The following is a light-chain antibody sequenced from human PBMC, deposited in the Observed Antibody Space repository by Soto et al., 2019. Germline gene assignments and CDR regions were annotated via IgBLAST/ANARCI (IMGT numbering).Light chain of an antibody. Sequence: DIHMTQSPSTLSASVGDRVTITCRASQNINSWLAWYQQKPGKAPKLLIYEASSLEKGVPARFGGSGSGTEFTLTISSLQPDDFATYYCQQANSFPITFGQGTRLEIK. CDR1: QNINSW. V-gene: IGKV1-5*03. CDR3: QQANSFPIT. CDR2: EAS. J-gene: IGKJ5*01.